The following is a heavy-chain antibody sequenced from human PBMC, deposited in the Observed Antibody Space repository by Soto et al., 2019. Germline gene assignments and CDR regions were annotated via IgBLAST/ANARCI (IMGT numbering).Heavy chain of an antibody. Sequence: QVQLVQSGAAMKKPGASVKVSCKASGYTFTRSAIHWVRQAPGQRLEWMGWINPGNGNTKYSEKFQGRVTITWDTSAGTAYMELRSLRSEDTAVYYCARDKWVLHAFDFWGQGTVVTVSS. CDR2: INPGNGNT. D-gene: IGHD1-26*01. CDR3: ARDKWVLHAFDF. CDR1: GYTFTRSA. J-gene: IGHJ3*01. V-gene: IGHV1-3*01.